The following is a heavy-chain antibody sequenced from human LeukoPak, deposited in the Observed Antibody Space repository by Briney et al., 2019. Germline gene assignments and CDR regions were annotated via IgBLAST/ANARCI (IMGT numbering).Heavy chain of an antibody. CDR3: VKPSSDYYYDS. CDR2: ISTSSSYI. D-gene: IGHD3-22*01. Sequence: GGSLRLSCAASGFTFSSYSMNWVRQAPGKGLEWVSSISTSSSYIYHADSAKSRFPISRDNPKNSLYLQMSSPRTEDTAVYYCVKPSSDYYYDSWGQGTLVTVSS. V-gene: IGHV3-21*01. CDR1: GFTFSSYS. J-gene: IGHJ5*01.